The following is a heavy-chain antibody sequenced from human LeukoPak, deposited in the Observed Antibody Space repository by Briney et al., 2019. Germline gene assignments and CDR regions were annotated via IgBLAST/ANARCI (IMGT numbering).Heavy chain of an antibody. Sequence: PGGSLRLSCAASGFTFDDYAMPWVRQAPGKGLGWVSLISVDGGSTYYADSVKGRFTISRDNSKNSLYLQMNSLRTEDTALYYCARQVGARPYFDYWGQGTLVTVSS. CDR2: ISVDGGST. V-gene: IGHV3-43*02. D-gene: IGHD1-26*01. CDR1: GFTFDDYA. J-gene: IGHJ4*02. CDR3: ARQVGARPYFDY.